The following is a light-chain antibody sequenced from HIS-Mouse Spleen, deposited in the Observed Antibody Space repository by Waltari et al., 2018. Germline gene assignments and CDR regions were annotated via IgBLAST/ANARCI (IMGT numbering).Light chain of an antibody. CDR3: CSYAGSSTWV. CDR1: SSDVGSYNL. J-gene: IGLJ3*02. CDR2: EGS. Sequence: QSALTQPASVSGSPGQSITISCTGTSSDVGSYNLVSWYQQHPGKAPKLMIYEGSKRRSGVSNRFSGSKSDNPACLTLSGLQAEDEADYYCCSYAGSSTWVFGGGTKLTVL. V-gene: IGLV2-23*01.